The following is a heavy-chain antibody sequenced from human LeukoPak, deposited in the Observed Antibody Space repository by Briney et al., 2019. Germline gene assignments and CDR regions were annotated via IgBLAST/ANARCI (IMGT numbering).Heavy chain of an antibody. V-gene: IGHV4-59*08. CDR1: GGSIRSYY. J-gene: IGHJ4*02. CDR3: GRDTHLES. CDR2: IYYSGST. Sequence: NPSETLSLTCTVSGGSIRSYYWSWIRQPPGKGLEWIGYIYYSGSTNYNPSLKSRVTISVDTSRNQFSLKLSSVTAADTAVYYCGRDTHLESWGQGILVTVFS.